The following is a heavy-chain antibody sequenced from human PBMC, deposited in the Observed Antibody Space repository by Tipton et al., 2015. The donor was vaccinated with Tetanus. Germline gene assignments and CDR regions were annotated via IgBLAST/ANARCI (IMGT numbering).Heavy chain of an antibody. V-gene: IGHV4-61*08. CDR1: GASLRGGDYH. CDR2: VYYTGDT. Sequence: TLSLTCTVSGASLRGGDYHWSWIRQPPGKGLEWAGYVYYTGDTSYNPSLKSRVTISMDRSENQISLKMTSVTAADTAVYYCAGVTAQRTELYFEHWGQGTQVTVSS. J-gene: IGHJ1*01. D-gene: IGHD2-8*02. CDR3: AGVTAQRTELYFEH.